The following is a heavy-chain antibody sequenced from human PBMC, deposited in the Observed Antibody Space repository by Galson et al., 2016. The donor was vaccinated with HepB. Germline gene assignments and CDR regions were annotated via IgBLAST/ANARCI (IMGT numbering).Heavy chain of an antibody. V-gene: IGHV6-1*01. J-gene: IGHJ6*02. D-gene: IGHD2/OR15-2a*01. CDR2: TYYRSKWFN. CDR3: ARGKIDYYAMDV. CDR1: WDSVSNNNAA. Sequence: CAISWDSVSNNNAAWHWIRQSPSRGLEWLGKTYYRSKWFNDYAGSVTSRISINPDTAKNQFSLQLNSVTPEDTAVYYCARGKIDYYAMDVWGQGTTVTVSS.